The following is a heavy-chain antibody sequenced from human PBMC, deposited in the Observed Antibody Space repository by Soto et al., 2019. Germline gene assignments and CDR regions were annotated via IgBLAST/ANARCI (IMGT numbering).Heavy chain of an antibody. CDR1: GGSISSYY. J-gene: IGHJ5*02. D-gene: IGHD6-13*01. CDR3: ARQLGAAAGLNWFDP. CDR2: IYYSGST. V-gene: IGHV4-59*01. Sequence: PSETLSLTCTVSGGSISSYYWSWIRQPPGKGLEWIGYIYYSGSTNYTPSLQSRVTISVDTSKSQFSLKLSSVTAADTAVYYCARQLGAAAGLNWFDPWGQGTLVTVSS.